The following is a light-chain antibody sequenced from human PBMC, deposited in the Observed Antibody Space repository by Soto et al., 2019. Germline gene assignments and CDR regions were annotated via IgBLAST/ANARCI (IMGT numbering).Light chain of an antibody. CDR2: QDT. V-gene: IGLV3-1*01. CDR3: QAWDSSTAV. J-gene: IGLJ2*01. Sequence: SYELTQPPSMSVSPGQTASITCSGDKLGDKYACWYQQKPGQSPLLVIYQDTKRPSGIPERFSGSTSGNTATLTISGTQAMDEADYYCQAWDSSTAVFGGGTKLTVL. CDR1: KLGDKY.